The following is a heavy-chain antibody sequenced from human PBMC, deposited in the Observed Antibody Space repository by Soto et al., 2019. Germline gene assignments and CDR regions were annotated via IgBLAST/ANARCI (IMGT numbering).Heavy chain of an antibody. CDR1: GGSISSYY. CDR2: IYYSGST. CDR3: ARGPNYDFWSGYFLPPYYYYGMDV. Sequence: SETLSLTCTVSGGSISSYYWSWIRQPPGKGLEWIGDIYYSGSTNYNPSLKSRVTISVDTSKNQFSLKLSSVTAADTAVYYCARGPNYDFWSGYFLPPYYYYGMDVWGQGTTVTVSS. J-gene: IGHJ6*02. D-gene: IGHD3-3*01. V-gene: IGHV4-59*12.